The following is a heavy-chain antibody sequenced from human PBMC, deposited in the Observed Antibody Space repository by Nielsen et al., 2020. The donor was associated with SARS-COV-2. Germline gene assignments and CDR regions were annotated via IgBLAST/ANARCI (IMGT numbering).Heavy chain of an antibody. D-gene: IGHD2-15*01. CDR2: ISSSGSTI. J-gene: IGHJ4*02. V-gene: IGHV3-11*01. CDR1: GFTFSDYY. Sequence: LSLTCAASGFTFSDYYMSWIRQAPGKGLEWVSYISSSGSTIYYADSVKGRFTISRDNAKNSLYLQMNSLRAEDTAVYYCARGRGYCSGGSCYPYFGYWGQGTLVTVSS. CDR3: ARGRGYCSGGSCYPYFGY.